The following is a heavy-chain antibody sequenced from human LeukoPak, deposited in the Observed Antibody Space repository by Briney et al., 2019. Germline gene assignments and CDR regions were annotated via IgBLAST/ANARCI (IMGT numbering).Heavy chain of an antibody. CDR3: ARARGYSYGYSDY. J-gene: IGHJ4*02. CDR1: GFTFSSYS. CDR2: ISSSSNTI. Sequence: GGSLRLSCGASGFTFSSYSMNWVRQAPGKGLEWVAYISSSSNTIDSADSVKGRFTISRDNAKNSFYLQVNSLRAEDTAVYYCARARGYSYGYSDYWRQGTLVTVSS. V-gene: IGHV3-48*01. D-gene: IGHD5-18*01.